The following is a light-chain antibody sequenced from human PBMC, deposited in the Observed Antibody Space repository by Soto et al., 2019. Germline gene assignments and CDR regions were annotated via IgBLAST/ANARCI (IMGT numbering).Light chain of an antibody. Sequence: IQMTQSPSSLSASVGDRVTITCRTSQSITYWLAWYQQKQGRAPKILIYDVFNLQSGVPSRFRGSGSGTDCTLSISRLQPDDFETYYCQQYNSYSWTFGQGTKVDIK. J-gene: IGKJ1*01. CDR2: DVF. CDR1: QSITYW. V-gene: IGKV1-5*01. CDR3: QQYNSYSWT.